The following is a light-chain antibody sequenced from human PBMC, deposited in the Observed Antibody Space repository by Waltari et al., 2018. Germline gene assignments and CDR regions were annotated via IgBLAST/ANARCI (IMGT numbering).Light chain of an antibody. CDR3: AAWDDSLNAWV. CDR1: TSNIGSST. Sequence: QSVLTQPPSASGAPGQSVTLSCSGSTSNIGSSTVNWYQQLPGTAPKLLISIHNERPSGVPDRFSGSTSGTSASLAISGLQSEDEADYYCAAWDDSLNAWVFGGGTKLTVL. CDR2: IHN. V-gene: IGLV1-44*01. J-gene: IGLJ3*02.